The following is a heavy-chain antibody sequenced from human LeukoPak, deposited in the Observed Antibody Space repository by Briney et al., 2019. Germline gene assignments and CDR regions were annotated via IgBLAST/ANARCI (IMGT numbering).Heavy chain of an antibody. CDR3: ARAPSPSTNGVRYRLDYRRDV. D-gene: IGHD2-8*01. CDR2: MNPNSGNT. V-gene: IGHV1-8*01. Sequence: GASVKVSCKASGYTFTSYDINWVRQATGQGLEWMGWMNPNSGNTGYAQKFQGRVTMTRNTSISTAYMELSSLRSEDTAVYYCARAPSPSTNGVRYRLDYRRDVWGERTTVTVSS. J-gene: IGHJ6*04. CDR1: GYTFTSYD.